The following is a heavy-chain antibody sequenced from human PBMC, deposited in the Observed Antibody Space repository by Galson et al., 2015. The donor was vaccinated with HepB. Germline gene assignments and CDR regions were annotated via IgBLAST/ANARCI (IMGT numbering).Heavy chain of an antibody. J-gene: IGHJ3*01. Sequence: SVKVSCKASGYTFTSYGISWVRQAPGQRLEWMGIINPSDGSTSYAQKFQGRVTMTRDTSTSTVYMELSSLSSEDTAVYYCARDRVTIGEPTYGYFQHWGQGTMVTVSS. V-gene: IGHV1-46*03. CDR2: INPSDGST. CDR3: ARDRVTIGEPTYGYFQH. CDR1: GYTFTSYG. D-gene: IGHD3-10*01.